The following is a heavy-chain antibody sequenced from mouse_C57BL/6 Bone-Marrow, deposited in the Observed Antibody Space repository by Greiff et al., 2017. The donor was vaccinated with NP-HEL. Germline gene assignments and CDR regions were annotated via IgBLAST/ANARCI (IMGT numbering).Heavy chain of an antibody. CDR3: ARTGYSNPPCAMDY. J-gene: IGHJ4*01. D-gene: IGHD2-5*01. V-gene: IGHV1-82*01. Sequence: QVQLQQSGPELVKPGASVKISCKASGYAFSSSWMNWVKQRPGKGLEWIGRIYPGDGDTNYNGKFKGKATLTADKSSSTAYMQLSSLTSEDSAVYFCARTGYSNPPCAMDYWGQGTSVTVSS. CDR1: GYAFSSSW. CDR2: IYPGDGDT.